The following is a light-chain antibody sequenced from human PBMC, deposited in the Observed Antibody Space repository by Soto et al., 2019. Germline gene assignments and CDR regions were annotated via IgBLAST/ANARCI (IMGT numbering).Light chain of an antibody. Sequence: QSVLTQPPSVSAAPGQRVTISCSGSSSNIGDNSVSWYQQLPGTAPKLLIYDNNKGPSGIPDRFSGSKSGTSATLGITGLQTGDEADYYCGTWDSSLSVVVFGGGTQLTVL. CDR2: DNN. J-gene: IGLJ3*02. CDR1: SSNIGDNS. V-gene: IGLV1-51*01. CDR3: GTWDSSLSVVV.